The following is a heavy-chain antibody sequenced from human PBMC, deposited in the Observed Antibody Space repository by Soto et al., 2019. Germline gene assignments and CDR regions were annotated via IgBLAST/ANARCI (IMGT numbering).Heavy chain of an antibody. CDR2: ISSSGDT. D-gene: IGHD4-4*01. CDR1: GFAFSSYS. CDR3: ARGADYTNSNFDY. J-gene: IGHJ4*02. Sequence: EIQLVESGGGLVKPGGSLRLSCAVSGFAFSSYSVNWVRQAPGKGLEWISSISSSGDTYYTDSLKGRLAISRDNAKNSLYLQMTSLRVEDTAVYYCARGADYTNSNFDYWGQGTLVIVAS. V-gene: IGHV3-21*01.